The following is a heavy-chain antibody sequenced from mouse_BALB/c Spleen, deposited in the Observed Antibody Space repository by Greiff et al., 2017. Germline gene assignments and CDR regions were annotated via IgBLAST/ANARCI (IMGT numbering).Heavy chain of an antibody. CDR1: GFSLTDYG. CDR2: IWGGGST. D-gene: IGHD1-1*01. J-gene: IGHJ3*01. Sequence: VQVVESGPGLVAPSQSLSITCTVSGFSLTDYGVSWIRQPPGKGLEWLGVIWGGGSTYYNSALKSRLSISKDNSKSQVFLKMNSLQTDDTAMYYCAKQTGGSSYAFAYWGQGTLVTVSA. V-gene: IGHV2-6-5*01. CDR3: AKQTGGSSYAFAY.